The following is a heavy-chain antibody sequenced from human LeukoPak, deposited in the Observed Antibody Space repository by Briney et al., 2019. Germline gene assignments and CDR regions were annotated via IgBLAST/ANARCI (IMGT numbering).Heavy chain of an antibody. CDR1: GYSISSGYY. CDR3: ARAIEVGAMTPFDY. Sequence: SETLSLTCTVSGYSISSGYYWGWIRQPPGKGLEWIGSIYHSGNTYYNPSLKSRITISVDTSKNQFSLKLSSVTAADTAVYYCARAIEVGAMTPFDYWGQGTLVTVSS. J-gene: IGHJ4*02. D-gene: IGHD1-26*01. V-gene: IGHV4-38-2*02. CDR2: IYHSGNT.